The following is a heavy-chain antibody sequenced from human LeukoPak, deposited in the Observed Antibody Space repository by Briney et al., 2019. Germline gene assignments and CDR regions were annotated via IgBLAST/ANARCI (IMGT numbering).Heavy chain of an antibody. CDR3: ARGVKIEYSTSSRNWYFDL. Sequence: SETLSLTCAVSGGSFSGYYWSWIRQPPGKGLEWIGEINHSGSTIYNPSLNSRVTISLDTSKNQFSLKLSSVTAADTAVYYCARGVKIEYSTSSRNWYFDLWGRGTLVTVSS. J-gene: IGHJ2*01. V-gene: IGHV4-34*01. CDR2: INHSGST. CDR1: GGSFSGYY. D-gene: IGHD6-6*01.